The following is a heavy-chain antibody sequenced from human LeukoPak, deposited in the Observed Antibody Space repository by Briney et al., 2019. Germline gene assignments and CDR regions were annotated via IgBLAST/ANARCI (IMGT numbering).Heavy chain of an antibody. D-gene: IGHD6-13*01. CDR2: INSEGSGI. Sequence: GGSLRLSCGASGFTFSNYWMHWVRQAPGKGLAWVSRINSEGSGIRYADSVKGRFTFSRDNAKNMLYLQMDTLRAEDTAVYYCARDPSSSANRGYFQHWGQGTLVTVSS. CDR1: GFTFSNYW. J-gene: IGHJ1*01. V-gene: IGHV3-74*01. CDR3: ARDPSSSANRGYFQH.